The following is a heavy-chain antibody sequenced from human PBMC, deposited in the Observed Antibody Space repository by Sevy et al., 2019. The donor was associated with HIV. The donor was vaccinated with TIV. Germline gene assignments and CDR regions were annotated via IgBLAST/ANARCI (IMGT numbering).Heavy chain of an antibody. CDR2: LSFGCGKI. Sequence: GGSLRLSCAASGFAFYDYSMSWIRQAPGKGLEWVASLSFGCGKINYADSVKGRFIISRDTSKNSFYLQMDNLRVEDTAVYYCARERCTRPHDYWGQGTRVTVSS. D-gene: IGHD2-8*01. J-gene: IGHJ4*02. V-gene: IGHV3-23*01. CDR1: GFAFYDYS. CDR3: ARERCTRPHDY.